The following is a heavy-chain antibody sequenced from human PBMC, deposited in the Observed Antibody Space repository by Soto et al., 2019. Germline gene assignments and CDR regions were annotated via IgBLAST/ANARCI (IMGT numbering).Heavy chain of an antibody. J-gene: IGHJ4*02. CDR2: IKSKTDGGTT. CDR3: TAGGRGASHTLDD. V-gene: IGHV3-15*01. Sequence: GGSLRLSCAASGFTFSNAWMSWVRQAPGKGLEWVGRIKSKTDGGTTDYAAPVKGRFTISRDDSKNTLYLQMNSLKTEDTAGYNCTAGGRGASHTLDDWGQGTLVTVSS. CDR1: GFTFSNAW. D-gene: IGHD2-2*01.